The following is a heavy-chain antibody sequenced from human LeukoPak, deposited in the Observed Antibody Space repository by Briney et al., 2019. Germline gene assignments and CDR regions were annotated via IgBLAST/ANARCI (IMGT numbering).Heavy chain of an antibody. J-gene: IGHJ4*02. D-gene: IGHD3-22*01. V-gene: IGHV4-61*02. CDR3: ARARYYYDSSGYPYYFDY. CDR1: GGSISSGSYY. Sequence: SQTLSLTCTVSGGSISSGSYYWSWIRQPAGKGLEWIGRIYTSGGTNYNPSLKSRVTISVDTSKNQFSLKLSSVTAADTAVYYCARARYYYDSSGYPYYFDYWGQGTLATVSS. CDR2: IYTSGGT.